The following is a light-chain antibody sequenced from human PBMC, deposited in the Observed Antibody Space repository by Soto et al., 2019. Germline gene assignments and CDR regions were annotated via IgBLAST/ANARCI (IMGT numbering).Light chain of an antibody. CDR1: QSVSSN. J-gene: IGKJ2*01. Sequence: EIVMTQSPATLSVSPGARATLSCRASQSVSSNLAWYQQKPGQAPRLLINGASTRATGIPARFSGSGSGTEFTLTISSLQSEDFAVYYCQQYNSWPQTFGQGTKXDIK. CDR3: QQYNSWPQT. CDR2: GAS. V-gene: IGKV3-15*01.